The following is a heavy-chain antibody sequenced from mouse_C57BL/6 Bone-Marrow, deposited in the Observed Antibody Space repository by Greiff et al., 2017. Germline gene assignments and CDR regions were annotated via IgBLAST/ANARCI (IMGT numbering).Heavy chain of an antibody. J-gene: IGHJ1*03. CDR2: IHPKSGST. V-gene: IGHV1-64*01. Sequence: QVQLQQPGAELVKPGASVKLSCKASGYTFTSYGMHWVKQRTGQGLEWIGMIHPKSGSTHYNEKFKSKATLTVDKYSRTAYIELSSLTSEDSAVYYCARYYDYDCSYWCCDVWGTGTTVTVSS. D-gene: IGHD2-4*01. CDR3: ARYYDYDCSYWCCDV. CDR1: GYTFTSYG.